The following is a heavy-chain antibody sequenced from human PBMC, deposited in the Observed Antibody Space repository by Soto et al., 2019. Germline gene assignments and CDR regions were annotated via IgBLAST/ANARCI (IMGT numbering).Heavy chain of an antibody. Sequence: VAVISYDGSNKYYADSVKGRFTISRDNSKNTLYLQMNSLRAEDTAVYYCSKRYGDHRDLHSFPTRRSSDL. CDR2: ISYDGSNK. D-gene: IGHD4-17*01. CDR3: SKRYGDHRDLHSFPTRRSSDL. V-gene: IGHV3-30*18. J-gene: IGHJ2*01.